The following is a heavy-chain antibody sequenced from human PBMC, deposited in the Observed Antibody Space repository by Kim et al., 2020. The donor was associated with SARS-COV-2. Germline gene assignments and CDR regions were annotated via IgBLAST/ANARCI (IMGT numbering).Heavy chain of an antibody. V-gene: IGHV3-11*04. J-gene: IGHJ3*02. CDR3: ARSCGGDCYYQNAFDI. D-gene: IGHD2-21*02. Sequence: VKGRFTISRDNAKNSLYLQMNSLRAEDTAVYYCARSCGGDCYYQNAFDIWGQGTMVTVSS.